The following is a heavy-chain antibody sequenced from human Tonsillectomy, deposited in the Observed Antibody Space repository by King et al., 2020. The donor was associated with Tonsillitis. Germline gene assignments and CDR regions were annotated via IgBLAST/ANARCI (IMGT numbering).Heavy chain of an antibody. CDR1: GYTFTSYD. CDR3: ARVSLTYSGGTSCYAYYYYGMDV. Sequence: QLVQSGAEVKKPGASVKVSCKASGYTFTSYDVNWVRQATGQGLEWMGWMNPNSGNTGYAQKFQGRVTMTRNTSISTAYMELSSLRSEDAAVYYCARVSLTYSGGTSCYAYYYYGMDVWGQGTTVTVSS. CDR2: MNPNSGNT. J-gene: IGHJ6*02. V-gene: IGHV1-8*01. D-gene: IGHD2-2*01.